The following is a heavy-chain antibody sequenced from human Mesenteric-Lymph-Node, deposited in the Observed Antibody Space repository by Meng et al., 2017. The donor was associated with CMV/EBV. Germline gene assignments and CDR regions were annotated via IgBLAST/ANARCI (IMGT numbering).Heavy chain of an antibody. CDR1: GGSVSSGSYY. CDR3: ASFATAADFYFDY. D-gene: IGHD6-25*01. J-gene: IGHJ4*02. Sequence: SETLSLTCTVSGGSVSSGSYYWSWIRQPPGKGLEWIGNIYYSGSTNYNPSLKSRVTISVDTSKNQFSLKLSSVTAADTAVYYCASFATAADFYFDYWGQGTLVTVSS. V-gene: IGHV4-61*01. CDR2: IYYSGST.